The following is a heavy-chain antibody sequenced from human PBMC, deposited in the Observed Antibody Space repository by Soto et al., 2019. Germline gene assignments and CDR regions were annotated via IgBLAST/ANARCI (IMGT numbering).Heavy chain of an antibody. CDR2: IDPSDSYT. J-gene: IGHJ4*02. CDR3: ARLRAYSSSSPHDY. D-gene: IGHD6-6*01. V-gene: IGHV5-10-1*01. Sequence: GESLNVSCKGSGSSFTSYLISWVRQMPGKGLEWMGRIDPSDSYTNYSPSFQGHVTISADKSISTAYLQWSSLKASDTAMYYCARLRAYSSSSPHDYWGQGTLVTVSS. CDR1: GSSFTSYL.